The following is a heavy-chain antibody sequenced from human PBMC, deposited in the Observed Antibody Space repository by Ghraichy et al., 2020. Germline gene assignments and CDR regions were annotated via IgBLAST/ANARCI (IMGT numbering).Heavy chain of an antibody. V-gene: IGHV6-1*01. CDR1: GDSVSSNSAA. D-gene: IGHD4-17*01. Sequence: SQTLSLTCAISGDSVSSNSAAWNWIRQSPSRGLEWLGRTYYRSKWYNDYAVSVKSRITINPDTSKNQFSLQLNSVTPEDTAVYYCARSLLTTVTPALYYFDYWGQGTLVTVSS. J-gene: IGHJ4*02. CDR2: TYYRSKWYN. CDR3: ARSLLTTVTPALYYFDY.